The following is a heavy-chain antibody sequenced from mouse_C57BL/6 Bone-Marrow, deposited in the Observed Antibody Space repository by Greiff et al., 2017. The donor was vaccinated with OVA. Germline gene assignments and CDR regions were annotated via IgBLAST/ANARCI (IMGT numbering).Heavy chain of an antibody. CDR2: FHPYNDDT. J-gene: IGHJ3*01. CDR1: GYTFTTYP. Sequence: VQLQQSGAELVKPGASVKMSCKASGYTFTTYPIEWMKQNHGKSLAWIGNFHPYNDDTKYNEKFKGKATLTVEKSSSTVYLGLSRLTSDDSAVYYCARPGDYDGDWFAYWGQGTLVTVSA. D-gene: IGHD2-4*01. CDR3: ARPGDYDGDWFAY. V-gene: IGHV1-47*01.